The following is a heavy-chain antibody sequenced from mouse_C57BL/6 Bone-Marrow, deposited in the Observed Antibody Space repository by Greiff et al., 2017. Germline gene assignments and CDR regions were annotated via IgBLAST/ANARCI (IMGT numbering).Heavy chain of an antibody. J-gene: IGHJ1*03. CDR2: IWRGGST. Sequence: QVQLKESGPGLVQPSQSLSITCTVSGFSLTSYGVHWVRQSPGKGLEWLGVIWRGGSTDYNAAFMSRLSINKDNSKSQVFFKMNSLHADDTAIYYCAKNGDYGWYFDVWGTGTTVTVSS. CDR1: GFSLTSYG. D-gene: IGHD2-4*01. V-gene: IGHV2-5*01. CDR3: AKNGDYGWYFDV.